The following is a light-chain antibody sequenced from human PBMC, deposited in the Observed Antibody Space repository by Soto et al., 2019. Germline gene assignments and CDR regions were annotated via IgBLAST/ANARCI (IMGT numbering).Light chain of an antibody. CDR2: GAS. CDR3: QQYYTLIT. J-gene: IGKJ5*01. Sequence: EIVMTQSPATLSVSPGERATLSFRASQSVSSNLAWYQQKPGQAPRLLIYGASSRATGIPDRFSGSGSGTDFTLTISRLEPEDFAVYYCQQYYTLITFGQGTRLEIK. CDR1: QSVSSN. V-gene: IGKV3D-15*01.